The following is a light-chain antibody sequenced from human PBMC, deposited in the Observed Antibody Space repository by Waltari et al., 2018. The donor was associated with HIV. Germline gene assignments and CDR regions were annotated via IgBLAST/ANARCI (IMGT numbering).Light chain of an antibody. J-gene: IGKJ3*01. Sequence: DIVMTQSPLSLPVTPGEPASITCRSSQSLRHSNGYNYLDWYLQKPGQSPQLLIYLGFNRASGVPDRFSGSGSGTDFTLKISRVEAEDVGAYYCVQALETPTFGPGTKVDIK. CDR1: QSLRHSNGYNY. CDR2: LGF. CDR3: VQALETPT. V-gene: IGKV2-28*01.